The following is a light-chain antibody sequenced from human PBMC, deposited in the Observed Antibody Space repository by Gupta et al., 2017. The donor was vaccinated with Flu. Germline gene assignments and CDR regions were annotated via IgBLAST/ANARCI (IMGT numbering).Light chain of an antibody. CDR1: SSDVGAWGF. V-gene: IGLV2-11*01. CDR3: YSYAGTYTFV. CDR2: DVD. J-gene: IGLJ2*01. Sequence: SALTHPRSVSGSAGPSVTISCTGTSSDVGAWGFVSWYQQHPGRAPKAIIYDVDRRPSGVPDRFSGAKVGNTASLTISGLQADDEADYYCYSYAGTYTFVFGGGTRLTVL.